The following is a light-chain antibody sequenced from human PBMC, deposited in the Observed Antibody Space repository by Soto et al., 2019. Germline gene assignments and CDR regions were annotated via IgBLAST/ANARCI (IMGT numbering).Light chain of an antibody. CDR3: QTWGTAIHV. V-gene: IGLV4-69*01. J-gene: IGLJ3*02. Sequence: QLVLTQSPSASASLGASVKLTCTLSSGHSSYAIAWHQQQPEKGPRYLMKLNSDGSHSQGDGIPDRFSGSSSGAVRYLTISSLQSEDEADYYCQTWGTAIHVFGGGTKLTVL. CDR2: LNSDGSH. CDR1: SGHSSYA.